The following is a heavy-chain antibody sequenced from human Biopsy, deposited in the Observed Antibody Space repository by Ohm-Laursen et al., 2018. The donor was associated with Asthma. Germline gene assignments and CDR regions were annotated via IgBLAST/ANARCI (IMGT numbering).Heavy chain of an antibody. CDR3: ARRGGVRRYFDY. J-gene: IGHJ4*02. CDR2: IYYIGST. Sequence: TLSLTCTVSGGSISSGPYYWSWVRQPPGKGLERSGYIYYIGSTYYNPSLKSRVAISLETSKNQFSLKLSSVTAADSAVYFCARRGGVRRYFDYWGQGTLVTVSS. D-gene: IGHD3-16*01. CDR1: GGSISSGPYY. V-gene: IGHV4-30-4*01.